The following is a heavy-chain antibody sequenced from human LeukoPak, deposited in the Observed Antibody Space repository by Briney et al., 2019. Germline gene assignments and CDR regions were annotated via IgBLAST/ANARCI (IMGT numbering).Heavy chain of an antibody. Sequence: GGSLRLSCAVSGFLFSHYTMTWVRQGPGKGLEWVSCINGSGDATLYADSVMGRFTISRDNAKNTVSLQMNNLRAEGTAVYYCAKSDCGSDGCKLLNYWGQGTLVIASS. V-gene: IGHV3-23*01. D-gene: IGHD3-10*01. CDR3: AKSDCGSDGCKLLNY. CDR2: INGSGDAT. CDR1: GFLFSHYT. J-gene: IGHJ4*02.